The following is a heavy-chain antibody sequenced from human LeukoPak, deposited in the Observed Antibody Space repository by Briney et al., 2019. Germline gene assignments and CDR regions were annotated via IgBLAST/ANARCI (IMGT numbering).Heavy chain of an antibody. CDR2: INHSGST. Sequence: SETLSLTCAVYGGSFSDYYWNWIRQPPGKGLEWIGEINHSGSTNYNPSLKSRVTISVDTSKNQFSLKLSSVTAADTAVYYCARGTVTTENFDYWGQGTLVTVSS. CDR3: ARGTVTTENFDY. CDR1: GGSFSDYY. V-gene: IGHV4-34*01. J-gene: IGHJ4*02. D-gene: IGHD4-17*01.